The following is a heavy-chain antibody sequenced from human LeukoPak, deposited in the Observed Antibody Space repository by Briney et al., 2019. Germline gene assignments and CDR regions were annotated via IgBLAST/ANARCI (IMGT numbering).Heavy chain of an antibody. V-gene: IGHV4-4*07. CDR1: GGSISSYY. J-gene: IGHJ4*02. CDR3: ATELEYGPL. Sequence: PSETLSLTCTVSGGSISSYYWSWIRQPAVKGLEWIGRIYSTGSTNYNPSLKSRVTMSVDTSKNQFSLNLSSMTAADTAVYYCATELEYGPLWGQGTLVTVSS. CDR2: IYSTGST. D-gene: IGHD1-1*01.